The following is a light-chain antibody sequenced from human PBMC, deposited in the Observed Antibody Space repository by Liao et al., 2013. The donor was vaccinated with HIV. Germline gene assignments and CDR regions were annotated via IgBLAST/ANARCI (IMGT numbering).Light chain of an antibody. CDR2: QDS. V-gene: IGLV3-21*01. J-gene: IGLJ2*01. CDR1: NIGSKS. CDR3: QVWDRVAAL. Sequence: SFVLTQPPSVSVAPGKTARITCGGNNIGSKSVHWYQQRPGQSPVLVMYQDSKRPSGIPGRFSGSSSGNTGTLTISGTQPMDEADYYCQVWDRVAALFGGGTKLTVL.